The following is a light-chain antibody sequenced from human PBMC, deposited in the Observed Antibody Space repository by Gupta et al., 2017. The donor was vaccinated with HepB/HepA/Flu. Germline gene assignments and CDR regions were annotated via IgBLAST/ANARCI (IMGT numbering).Light chain of an antibody. J-gene: IGKJ4*01. CDR3: QQYNNGPVN. CDR2: GAS. V-gene: IGKV3-15*01. CDR1: QSVSNN. Sequence: EIVMTQSPATLSVSAGERANLSCRASQSVSNNLAWYQQKPGQAPRLLIFGASTRATGFPARCSGRGSGTEFTLTVSSLQSDDVAVYYCQQYNNGPVNCGGGTKVEIK.